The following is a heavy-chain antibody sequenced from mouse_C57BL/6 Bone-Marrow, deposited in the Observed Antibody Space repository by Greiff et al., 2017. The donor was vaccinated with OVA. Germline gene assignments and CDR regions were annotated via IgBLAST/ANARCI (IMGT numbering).Heavy chain of an antibody. J-gene: IGHJ4*01. CDR3: ARSDYSNQYYAMDY. CDR2: IHPNSGST. D-gene: IGHD2-5*01. CDR1: GYTFTSYW. V-gene: IGHV1-64*01. Sequence: QVQLQQPGAELVKPGASVKLSCKASGYTFTSYWMHWVKQRPGQGLEWIGMIHPNSGSTNYNEKFKSKATLTVDKSSSTAYMQLSSLTSEDSAVYYCARSDYSNQYYAMDYWGQGTSVTVSS.